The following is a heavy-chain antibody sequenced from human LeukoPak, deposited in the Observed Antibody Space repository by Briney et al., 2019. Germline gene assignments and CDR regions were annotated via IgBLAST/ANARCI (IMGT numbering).Heavy chain of an antibody. CDR1: GGIFSSYT. V-gene: IGHV1-69*02. D-gene: IGHD3-22*01. Sequence: SVKVSCKASGGIFSSYTISWVRQAPGQGLEWMGRIIPILGIANYAQKFQGRVTITADKSTSTAYMELSSLRSEDTAVYYCARVAYDSSGYPLYYYYGMDVWGQGTTVTVSS. CDR2: IIPILGIA. J-gene: IGHJ6*02. CDR3: ARVAYDSSGYPLYYYYGMDV.